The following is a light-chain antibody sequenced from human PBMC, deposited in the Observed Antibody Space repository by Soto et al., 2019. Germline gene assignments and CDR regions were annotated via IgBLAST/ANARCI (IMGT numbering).Light chain of an antibody. V-gene: IGKV3-15*01. CDR1: QSVGRD. J-gene: IGKJ3*01. CDR2: GAS. Sequence: EIVMTQSPATLSVSPGEGATLSCRASQSVGRDLAWYQQKPGQAPRLLIYGASTRATGIPARFTGSGSGTAFTLTINSLKSAGCAVYWCQQYNFCPPTFVPGTTADIK. CDR3: QQYNFCPPT.